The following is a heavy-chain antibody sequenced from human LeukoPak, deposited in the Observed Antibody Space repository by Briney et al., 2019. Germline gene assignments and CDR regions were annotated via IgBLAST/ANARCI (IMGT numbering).Heavy chain of an antibody. Sequence: GESLKISCKGSGYSFSTNWIGWVRQMPGKGLEWMGIIYPGDSDTRYSPSFQGQVTISADKSTSTAYLQWSSLKASDSAMYYCARGGYNRNWFDPWGQGTLVTVSS. CDR3: ARGGYNRNWFDP. D-gene: IGHD5-24*01. CDR2: IYPGDSDT. J-gene: IGHJ5*02. CDR1: GYSFSTNW. V-gene: IGHV5-51*01.